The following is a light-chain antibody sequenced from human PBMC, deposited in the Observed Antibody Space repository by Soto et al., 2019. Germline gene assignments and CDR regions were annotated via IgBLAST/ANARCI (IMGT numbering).Light chain of an antibody. CDR3: SSYTSSSFYV. J-gene: IGLJ1*01. CDR2: EVS. V-gene: IGLV2-14*01. Sequence: QSALTQPASVSGSPGQSITISRTGTSSDVGGYNYVSWYQQHPGKAPKLMIYEVSNRPSGVSNRFSGSKSGNTASLTISGLQAEEEADYYCSSYTSSSFYVFGTGTKVTVL. CDR1: SSDVGGYNY.